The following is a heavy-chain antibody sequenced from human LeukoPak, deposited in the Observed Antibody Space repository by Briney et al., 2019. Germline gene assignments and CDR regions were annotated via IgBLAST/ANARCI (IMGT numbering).Heavy chain of an antibody. CDR3: AKDLYSNYGPADY. CDR1: GFTFSSYA. CDR2: INGGGVNT. D-gene: IGHD4-11*01. V-gene: IGHV3-23*01. Sequence: GGSLRLSCAASGFTFSSYAMSWVRQTPGKGLEWVSTINGGGVNTHYADSVGGRFTISRDNSKNTLFLQMNSLRDEDTAVYYCAKDLYSNYGPADYWGQGNLVTVSS. J-gene: IGHJ4*02.